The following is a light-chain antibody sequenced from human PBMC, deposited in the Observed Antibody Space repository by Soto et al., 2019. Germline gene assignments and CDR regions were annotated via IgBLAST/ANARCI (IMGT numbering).Light chain of an antibody. CDR1: QSVATN. CDR2: GAS. Sequence: IVMTQSTATLSVSPGERATLSYRASQSVATNLAWYQQKPGQPPRLLIYGASTRATGIPARFSGSGSGTEFTLTISSLQSVDFAVYSCQQYNNWPWTFGQGTKVDIK. V-gene: IGKV3-15*01. J-gene: IGKJ1*01. CDR3: QQYNNWPWT.